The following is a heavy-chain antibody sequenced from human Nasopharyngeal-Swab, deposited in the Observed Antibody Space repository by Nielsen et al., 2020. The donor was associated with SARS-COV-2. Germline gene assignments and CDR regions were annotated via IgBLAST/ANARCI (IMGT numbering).Heavy chain of an antibody. J-gene: IGHJ5*02. D-gene: IGHD4-17*01. CDR1: GFPLSTSGVG. Sequence: SGPTLVKPTQTLTLTCTLSGFPLSTSGVGVGWIRQPPGKALEWLALIYWDDDKRYSPSLKSRLTITKDTSKNQVVLTMTNMDPVDTATYYCAHRLYGDYVEGWFDPWGQGTLVTVSS. CDR2: IYWDDDK. V-gene: IGHV2-5*02. CDR3: AHRLYGDYVEGWFDP.